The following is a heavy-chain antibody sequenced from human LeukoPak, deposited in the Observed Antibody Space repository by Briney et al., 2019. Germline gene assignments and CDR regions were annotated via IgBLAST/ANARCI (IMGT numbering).Heavy chain of an antibody. D-gene: IGHD6-13*01. J-gene: IGHJ4*02. CDR1: GFTFSSYA. Sequence: GGSLRLSCAASGFTFSSYAMTWVRQAPGKGLEWVSAISGSGGGTYYADSVKGRFTISRDNSKNTLYLQMNSLRAEDTAVYYCAKGIGAASDYWGQGTLVTVSS. CDR3: AKGIGAASDY. CDR2: ISGSGGGT. V-gene: IGHV3-23*01.